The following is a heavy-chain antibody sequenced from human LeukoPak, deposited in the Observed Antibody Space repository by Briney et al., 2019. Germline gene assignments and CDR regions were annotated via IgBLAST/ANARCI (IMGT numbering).Heavy chain of an antibody. CDR1: GFNFGAYG. Sequence: GRSLRLSCAASGFNFGAYGMHWVRQAPGKGLEWVAVIWYDGSNKYYADSVKGRFTISRDNSKNTLYLQMNSLRAEDTAVYYCARDLHDYGDYYYYGMDVWGQGTTVTVSS. V-gene: IGHV3-33*08. J-gene: IGHJ6*02. CDR3: ARDLHDYGDYYYYGMDV. D-gene: IGHD4-17*01. CDR2: IWYDGSNK.